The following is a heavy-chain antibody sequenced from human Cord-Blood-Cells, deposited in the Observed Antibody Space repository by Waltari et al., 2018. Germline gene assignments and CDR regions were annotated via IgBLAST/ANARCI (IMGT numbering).Heavy chain of an antibody. V-gene: IGHV3-23*04. J-gene: IGHJ2*01. D-gene: IGHD7-27*01. Sequence: EVQLVESGGGLVQPGGSLRLSCAASGFTFSSYAMRWVRQAPGTGVEWVSAISCSGGSTNHADSVKGRFTISRDNSKNTLYLQMTSRRAEDTAVYYCAKREANWGSRGHFDLWGRGTLVTVAS. CDR1: GFTFSSYA. CDR3: AKREANWGSRGHFDL. CDR2: ISCSGGST.